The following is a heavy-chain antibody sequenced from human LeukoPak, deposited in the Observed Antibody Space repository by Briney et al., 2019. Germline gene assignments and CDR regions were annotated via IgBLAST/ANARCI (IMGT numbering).Heavy chain of an antibody. CDR2: ISWNSGSI. V-gene: IGHV3-9*01. J-gene: IGHJ6*03. D-gene: IGHD6-13*01. CDR3: AKDTTAAGTFYYYYMDV. Sequence: ALRLSCAASGFTFDDYAMHLVRQAPGKGLEWVSSISWNSGSIGYADSVKGRFTISRDNAKNSLYLQMNSLRAEDTALCYCAKDTTAAGTFYYYYMDVWGKGTTVTVSS. CDR1: GFTFDDYA.